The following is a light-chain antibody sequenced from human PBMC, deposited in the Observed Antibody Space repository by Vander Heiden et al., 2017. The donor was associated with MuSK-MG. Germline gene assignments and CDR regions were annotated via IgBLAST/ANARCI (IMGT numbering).Light chain of an antibody. Sequence: QSALTQPASVSGSPGQSITISCTGTSSDVGGYNFVSWYQQHPGKAHKLMIYDVSSRPSGVSNRFSGSKSGNTASLTISGLLAEDEADYYCSSDTSSSTGIFGGGTKLTVL. J-gene: IGLJ2*01. V-gene: IGLV2-14*03. CDR2: DVS. CDR1: SSDVGGYNF. CDR3: SSDTSSSTGI.